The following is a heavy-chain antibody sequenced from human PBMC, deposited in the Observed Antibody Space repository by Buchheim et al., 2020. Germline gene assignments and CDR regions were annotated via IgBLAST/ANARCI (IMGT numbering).Heavy chain of an antibody. D-gene: IGHD3-22*01. CDR3: ARDHYDSSGYYSNSGYYGMDV. V-gene: IGHV1-2*02. CDR1: GYTFTGYY. CDR2: INPNSGGT. Sequence: QVQLVQSGAEVKKPGASVKVSCKASGYTFTGYYMHWVRQAPGQGLEWMGWINPNSGGTNYAQKFQGRVTMTRDTSISTAYMELSRLRSDDTAVYYCARDHYDSSGYYSNSGYYGMDVWGQGTT. J-gene: IGHJ6*02.